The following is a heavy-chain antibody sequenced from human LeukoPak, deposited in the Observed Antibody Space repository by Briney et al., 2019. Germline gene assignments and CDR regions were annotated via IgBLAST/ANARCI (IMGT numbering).Heavy chain of an antibody. CDR2: ISGSGGST. D-gene: IGHD2-15*01. J-gene: IGHJ4*02. CDR1: GFTFSSYG. CDR3: AKMGEGVVVVAATCLGY. Sequence: TGGSLRLSCAASGFTFSSYGMSWVRQAPGKGLEWVSAISGSGGSTYYADSVKGRFTISRDNSKNTLYLQMNSLRAEDTAVYYCAKMGEGVVVVAATCLGYWGQGTLVTVSS. V-gene: IGHV3-23*01.